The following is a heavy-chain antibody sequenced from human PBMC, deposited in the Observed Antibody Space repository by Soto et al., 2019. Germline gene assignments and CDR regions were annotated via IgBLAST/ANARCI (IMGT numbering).Heavy chain of an antibody. D-gene: IGHD5-12*01. J-gene: IGHJ6*02. CDR2: IYYSGST. V-gene: IGHV4-39*01. CDR1: GGSISSSSYY. CDR3: ARLATSYYYYGMDV. Sequence: SETLSLTCTVSGGSISSSSYYWGWIRQPPGKGLEWIGSIYYSGSTYYNPSLKSRVTISVDTSKNQFSLKLSSVTAADTAVYYCARLATSYYYYGMDVWAKGPRSPSP.